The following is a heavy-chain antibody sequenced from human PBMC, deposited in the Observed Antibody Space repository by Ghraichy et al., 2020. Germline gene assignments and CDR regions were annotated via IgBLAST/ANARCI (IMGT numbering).Heavy chain of an antibody. D-gene: IGHD3-22*01. CDR1: GFSLKTSGMG. V-gene: IGHV2-5*01. Sequence: SGPTLVKPTQTLTLTCTFSGFSLKTSGMGVGWIRQPPGEALEWLALIYWNDVKRFNTSLKSGLTVTKDASRNRVVLTMTNINPVDTGTYYCARGRRLYDGTSFYSIIDYWGQGTLITVSA. CDR3: ARGRRLYDGTSFYSIIDY. CDR2: IYWNDVK. J-gene: IGHJ4*02.